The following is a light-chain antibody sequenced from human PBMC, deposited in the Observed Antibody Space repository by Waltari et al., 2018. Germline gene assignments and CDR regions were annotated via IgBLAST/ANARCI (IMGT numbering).Light chain of an antibody. J-gene: IGKJ1*01. CDR3: QQYGSSPRT. CDR2: GAS. CDR1: QSVTGSY. Sequence: TQSPSTLSLSPGESATPSCRTSQSVTGSYLAWYQQNPGQAPRLLISGASSRATGIPDRFSGSGSGPDFTLTISRLEPEDFAVYYCQQYGSSPRTFGQGTRVEIK. V-gene: IGKV3-20*01.